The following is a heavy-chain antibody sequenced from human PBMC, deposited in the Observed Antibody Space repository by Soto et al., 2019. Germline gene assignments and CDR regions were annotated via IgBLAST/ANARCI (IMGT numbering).Heavy chain of an antibody. D-gene: IGHD5-18*01. CDR1: GGSISSGGYY. CDR2: IYYSGST. V-gene: IGHV4-31*03. J-gene: IGHJ6*03. CDR3: ARRVTIVYYMDV. Sequence: SETLSLTCTVSGGSISSGGYYWSWIRQHPGKGLEWIGYIYYSGSTYYNPSLKSRVTISVDTSRNQVSLKLSSVTAADTAVYYCARRVTIVYYMDVWAKGTTVPGSS.